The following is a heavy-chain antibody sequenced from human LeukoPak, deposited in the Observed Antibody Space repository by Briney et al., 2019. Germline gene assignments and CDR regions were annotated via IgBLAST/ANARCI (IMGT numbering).Heavy chain of an antibody. CDR1: GFTFSSYG. V-gene: IGHV3-30*02. Sequence: GGSLRLSCAASGFTFSSYGMHWVRQAPGKGLEWVAFIRYDGSNKYYADSVKGRFTISRDNSKNTLYLQMNSLRAEDTAVYYCASRIVVVITEGEGFDYWGQGTLVTVSS. CDR2: IRYDGSNK. CDR3: ASRIVVVITEGEGFDY. J-gene: IGHJ4*02. D-gene: IGHD3-22*01.